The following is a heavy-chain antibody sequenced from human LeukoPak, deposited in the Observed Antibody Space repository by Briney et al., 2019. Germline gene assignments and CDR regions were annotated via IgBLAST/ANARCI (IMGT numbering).Heavy chain of an antibody. Sequence: PGGSLRLSCAASGFTFSSYSMNWVRQAPGKGLEWVSSISSSSSYIYYADSVKGRFTISRDNAKNSLYLQMNSLRAEDTAVYYCARIPSGYDFGFEFDYWGQGTLVTVSS. D-gene: IGHD5-12*01. CDR3: ARIPSGYDFGFEFDY. CDR1: GFTFSSYS. J-gene: IGHJ4*02. V-gene: IGHV3-21*01. CDR2: ISSSSSYI.